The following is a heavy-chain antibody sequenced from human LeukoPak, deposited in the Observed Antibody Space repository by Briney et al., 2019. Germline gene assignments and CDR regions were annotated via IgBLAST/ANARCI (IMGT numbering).Heavy chain of an antibody. D-gene: IGHD3-10*01. CDR3: ARWPGDVTRAFDI. CDR1: GGPISTYY. Sequence: PSETLSLTCTVSGGPISTYYWIWMRQPPGKGLEWIAYIDYSGNTNYNPSLKSRVTISIDMVKTQFSLNLSSVTAADTAAYYCARWPGDVTRAFDIWGQGTMVTVSS. J-gene: IGHJ3*02. CDR2: IDYSGNT. V-gene: IGHV4-59*01.